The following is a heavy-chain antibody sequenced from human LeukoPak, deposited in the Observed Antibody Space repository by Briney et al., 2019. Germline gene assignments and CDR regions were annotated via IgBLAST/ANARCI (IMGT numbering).Heavy chain of an antibody. CDR2: INPSGGST. J-gene: IGHJ4*02. Sequence: ASVKVSCKASGYTFIRYGISWVRQAPGQGPEWMGIINPSGGSTSYAQKFQGRVTMTRDTSTSTVYMELSSLRSEDTAAYYCARDDNSGSYPAWWGQGTLVTVSS. CDR3: ARDDNSGSYPAW. V-gene: IGHV1-46*01. CDR1: GYTFIRYG. D-gene: IGHD1-26*01.